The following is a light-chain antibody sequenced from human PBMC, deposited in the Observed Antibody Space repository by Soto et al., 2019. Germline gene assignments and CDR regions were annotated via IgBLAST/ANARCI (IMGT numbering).Light chain of an antibody. CDR1: QSVSSN. Sequence: EIVMTQSPATLSVSPGERATLSCRASQSVSSNLAGYQQKPGQAPRLLIYGASTRATGIPARFSGSRAGTEFTLTISILQSEDFAVYYCQQYNNWPPLTFGGGNKVEIK. J-gene: IGKJ4*01. CDR3: QQYNNWPPLT. V-gene: IGKV3-15*01. CDR2: GAS.